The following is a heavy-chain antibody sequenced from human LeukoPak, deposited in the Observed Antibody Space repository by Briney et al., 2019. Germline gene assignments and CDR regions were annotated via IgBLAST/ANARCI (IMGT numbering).Heavy chain of an antibody. Sequence: SETLSLTCTVSGGSISSYYWSWIRQPPGKGLEWIGYIYYSGSTYYNPSLKSRVTISVDTSKNQFSLKLSSVTAADTAVYYCARVRGIAAAGTGDFDYWGQGTLVTVSS. CDR1: GGSISSYY. CDR3: ARVRGIAAAGTGDFDY. J-gene: IGHJ4*02. CDR2: IYYSGST. V-gene: IGHV4-59*06. D-gene: IGHD6-13*01.